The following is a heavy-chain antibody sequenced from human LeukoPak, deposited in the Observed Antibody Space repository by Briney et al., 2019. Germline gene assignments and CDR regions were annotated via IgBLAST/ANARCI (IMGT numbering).Heavy chain of an antibody. CDR1: GGSISSSSYY. Sequence: PSETLSLTCTVSGGSISSSSYYWGWIRQPPGKGREWIGSIYYSGSTYYNPSLKSRVTISVDTSKNQFSLKLSSVTAADTAVYYCAGHVTLVRGVGENDAFDIWGQGTMVTVSS. V-gene: IGHV4-39*01. CDR3: AGHVTLVRGVGENDAFDI. CDR2: IYYSGST. D-gene: IGHD3-10*01. J-gene: IGHJ3*02.